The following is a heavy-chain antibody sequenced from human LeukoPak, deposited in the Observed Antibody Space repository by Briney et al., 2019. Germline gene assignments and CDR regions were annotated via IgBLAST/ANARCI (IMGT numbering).Heavy chain of an antibody. Sequence: PGGALRLSCAASGFTFSSYWMSLVRQAPGEGLEWVANIKQEGREQYYVDSLQGRSPISGDNAKHSLYLKMHSLSDEATAVYYCASEGQLVSEKQHYYYYYMDVWGKGNTVTVSS. D-gene: IGHD6-6*01. CDR2: IKQEGREQ. J-gene: IGHJ6*03. CDR3: ASEGQLVSEKQHYYYYYMDV. V-gene: IGHV3-7*01. CDR1: GFTFSSYW.